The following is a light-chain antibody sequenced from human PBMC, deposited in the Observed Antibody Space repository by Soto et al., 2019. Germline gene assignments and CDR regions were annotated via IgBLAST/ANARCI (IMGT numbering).Light chain of an antibody. Sequence: EIVLTQSPATLSLSPGERATLSCRASQSVGSSLAWYQQKPGQAPRLLIYDTSNRATGIPARFSGSGSGTDFTLAISSLEPEDFAVYYYQQRNNWPLLWTFGGGTKVQIK. CDR2: DTS. CDR1: QSVGSS. CDR3: QQRNNWPLLWT. J-gene: IGKJ4*01. V-gene: IGKV3-11*01.